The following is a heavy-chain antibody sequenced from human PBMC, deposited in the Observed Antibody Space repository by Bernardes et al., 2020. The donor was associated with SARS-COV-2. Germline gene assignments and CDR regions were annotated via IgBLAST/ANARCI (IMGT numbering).Heavy chain of an antibody. CDR2: IYYSGST. Sequence: SETLSLTCTVSGGSISSYYWSWIRQPPGKGLEWIGYIYYSGSTNYNPSLKSRVTISVDTSKNQFSLKLSSVTAADTAVYYCARQDIGAIFGVVITPAGMDVWGQGTTVTASS. CDR1: GGSISSYY. CDR3: ARQDIGAIFGVVITPAGMDV. D-gene: IGHD3-3*01. J-gene: IGHJ6*02. V-gene: IGHV4-59*08.